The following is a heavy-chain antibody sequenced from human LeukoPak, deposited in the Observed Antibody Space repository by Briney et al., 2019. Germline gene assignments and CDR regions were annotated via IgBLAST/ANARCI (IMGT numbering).Heavy chain of an antibody. V-gene: IGHV1-8*01. CDR2: MNPNSGNT. CDR3: ARGGTTGTTPDDYMDV. Sequence: ASVKVSCKASGYTFTSYDINWVRQATGQGLEWMGWMNPNSGNTDYAQKFQGRVTMTRNTSISTAFMELSSLRSEDTGVYYCARGGTTGTTPDDYMDVWGKGTTVTVSS. CDR1: GYTFTSYD. J-gene: IGHJ6*03. D-gene: IGHD1-1*01.